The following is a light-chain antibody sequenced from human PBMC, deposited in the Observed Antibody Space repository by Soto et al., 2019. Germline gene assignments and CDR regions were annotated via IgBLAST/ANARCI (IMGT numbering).Light chain of an antibody. CDR1: QSIRSW. CDR2: DAS. J-gene: IGKJ2*01. CDR3: QQYNSYPVT. Sequence: DIQMTQYPSTLSASVGDRVTITCRASQSIRSWLAWYQQKPGKAPKLLIYDASSLESGVPSRFSGSGSGTEFTLTISSLQPDDFATYYCQQYNSYPVTFGQGTKLEIK. V-gene: IGKV1-5*01.